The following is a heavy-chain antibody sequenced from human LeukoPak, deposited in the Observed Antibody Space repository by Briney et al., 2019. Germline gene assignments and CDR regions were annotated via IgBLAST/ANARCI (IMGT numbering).Heavy chain of an antibody. CDR1: GFTFSTYS. J-gene: IGHJ4*02. CDR2: ISSSNTYI. Sequence: GGSLRLSCAASGFTFSTYSMTWVRQAPGKGLEWVSSISSSNTYIYYADSVKGRFTISRDNAKSSLYLQMNSLRAEDTAVYYCERVEHYYDSSGYSAWDYWGQGTLVTVSS. V-gene: IGHV3-21*01. D-gene: IGHD3-22*01. CDR3: ERVEHYYDSSGYSAWDY.